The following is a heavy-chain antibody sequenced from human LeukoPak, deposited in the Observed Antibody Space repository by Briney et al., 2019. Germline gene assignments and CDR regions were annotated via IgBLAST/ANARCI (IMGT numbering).Heavy chain of an antibody. CDR2: ISSSSSYI. V-gene: IGHV3-21*01. Sequence: GVSLRLSCAASGYTLSSYSMNWVRQAPGKGLEWVSSISSSSSYIYYADSVKGRFTISRDNAKNSLDLEQNRLRGQDRAVYYCARGDWFDRLLEGTLVTDCS. CDR1: GYTLSSYS. CDR3: ARGDWFDR. J-gene: IGHJ5*02.